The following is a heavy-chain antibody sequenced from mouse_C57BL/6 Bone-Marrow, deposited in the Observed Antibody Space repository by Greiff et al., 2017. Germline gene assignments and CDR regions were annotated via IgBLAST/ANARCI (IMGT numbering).Heavy chain of an antibody. CDR1: GYTFTSYW. CDR2: IHPNSGSI. V-gene: IGHV1-64*01. J-gene: IGHJ4*01. Sequence: QVQLQQPGAELVKPGASVKLSCKASGYTFTSYWMHWVKQRPGQGLEWIGMIHPNSGSINYNEKFKSKATLTADKSSSTAYMQLSSLTSEDSAVYYCARSRYYCAMAYWGQGTSVTVSS. CDR3: ARSRYYCAMAY.